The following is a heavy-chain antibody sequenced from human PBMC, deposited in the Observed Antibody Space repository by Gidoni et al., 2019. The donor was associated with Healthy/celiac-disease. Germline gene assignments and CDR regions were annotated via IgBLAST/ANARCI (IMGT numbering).Heavy chain of an antibody. J-gene: IGHJ4*02. CDR2: IYYSGST. D-gene: IGHD3-3*01. CDR3: ATTYYDFWSGYYGSLPDY. Sequence: QVQLQESGPGLVKPSQTLSPTCTVSGGSISSRGYSWSWIRQHPGKGLEWIGYIYYSGSTYYNPSLKSRVTISVDTSKNQFSLKLSSVTAADTAVYYCATTYYDFWSGYYGSLPDYWGQGTLVTVSS. V-gene: IGHV4-31*03. CDR1: GGSISSRGYS.